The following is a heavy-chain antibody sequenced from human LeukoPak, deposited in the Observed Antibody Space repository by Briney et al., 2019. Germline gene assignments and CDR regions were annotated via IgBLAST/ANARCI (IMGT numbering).Heavy chain of an antibody. D-gene: IGHD2-15*01. Sequence: ASVKVSCKASGYTFTGYYMHWVRQAPGQGLEWMGWINPNSGGTNYAQKFQGRVTMTRDTSISTAYMELSRLRSDDTAVYYCASKGVVTESYYYYYGMDVWGQGTTVTVSS. V-gene: IGHV1-2*02. CDR3: ASKGVVTESYYYYYGMDV. CDR2: INPNSGGT. J-gene: IGHJ6*02. CDR1: GYTFTGYY.